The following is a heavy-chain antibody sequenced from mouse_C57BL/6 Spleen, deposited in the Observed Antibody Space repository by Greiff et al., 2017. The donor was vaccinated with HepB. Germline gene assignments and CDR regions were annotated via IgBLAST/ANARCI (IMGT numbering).Heavy chain of an antibody. D-gene: IGHD1-1*01. Sequence: EVQLQQSGPGLVKPSQSLSLTCSVTGYSITSGYYWNWIRQFPGNKLEWMGYISYDGSNNYNPSLKNRISITRDTSKNQFFLKLNSVTTEDTATYYCARAHGSSSYAMDYWGQGTSVTVSS. J-gene: IGHJ4*01. CDR2: ISYDGSN. V-gene: IGHV3-6*01. CDR3: ARAHGSSSYAMDY. CDR1: GYSITSGYY.